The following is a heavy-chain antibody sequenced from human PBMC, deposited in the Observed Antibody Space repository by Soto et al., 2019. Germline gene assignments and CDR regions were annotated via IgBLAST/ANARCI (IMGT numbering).Heavy chain of an antibody. J-gene: IGHJ5*02. CDR2: ISAYNGNT. CDR1: GYTFTSYG. Sequence: ASVKVSCKASGYTFTSYGIGWVRQAPGQGLEWMGWISAYNGNTNYAQKLQGRVTMTTDTSTSTAYMELRSLRSDDTAVYYCARDLVLAIVPAAIHNWFDPWGQGTLVTVSS. CDR3: ARDLVLAIVPAAIHNWFDP. V-gene: IGHV1-18*01. D-gene: IGHD2-2*02.